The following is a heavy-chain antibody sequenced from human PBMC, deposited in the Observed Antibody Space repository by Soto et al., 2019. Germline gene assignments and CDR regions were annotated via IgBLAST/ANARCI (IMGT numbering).Heavy chain of an antibody. CDR3: AKAPSPKTEIHYYYYYYAMDV. D-gene: IGHD2-21*02. J-gene: IGHJ6*02. Sequence: GGSLRLSCAASGFTFRNDGIHWVRQAPGKGLEWVAVMSYDGSNKYYADSVKGRFTTSRDTSKNTIYLLMNSLRPEDTAVYYCAKAPSPKTEIHYYYYYYAMDVWGQGTTVTVSS. CDR1: GFTFRNDG. V-gene: IGHV3-30*18. CDR2: MSYDGSNK.